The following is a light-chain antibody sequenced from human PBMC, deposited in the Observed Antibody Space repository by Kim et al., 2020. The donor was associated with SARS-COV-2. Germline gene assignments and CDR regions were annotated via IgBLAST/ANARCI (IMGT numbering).Light chain of an antibody. V-gene: IGKV3-15*01. J-gene: IGKJ1*01. CDR3: QQYNNWPPWT. CDR2: GAS. CDR1: QSVSSN. Sequence: GSPGERATLSCRASQSVSSNLAWYQQKPGQAPRLLIYGASTRATGIPARFSGSGSGTEFTLTISSLQSEDFAVYYCQQYNNWPPWTFGQGTKV.